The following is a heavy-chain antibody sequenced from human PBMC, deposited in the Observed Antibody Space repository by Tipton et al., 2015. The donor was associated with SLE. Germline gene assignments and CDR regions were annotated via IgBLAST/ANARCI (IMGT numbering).Heavy chain of an antibody. CDR1: GVIFSTLA. D-gene: IGHD1-26*01. J-gene: IGHJ4*02. CDR3: ARYSRGSLDS. CDR2: ISDGSST. Sequence: SGVIFSTLAMSWVRQAPGKGLEWVSGISDGSSTTYADSVRGRFTISRDNAKNTLYLQMNSLRAEDTAVYYCARYSRGSLDSWGQGTLVTVSS. V-gene: IGHV3-74*03.